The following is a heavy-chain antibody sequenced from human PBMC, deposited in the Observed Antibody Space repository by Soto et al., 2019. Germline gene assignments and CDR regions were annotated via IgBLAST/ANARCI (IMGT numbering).Heavy chain of an antibody. CDR1: GFTFSSYG. CDR3: ARDLSSGWYGGLDY. V-gene: IGHV3-33*01. D-gene: IGHD6-19*01. Sequence: GGSLRLSCAASGFTFSSYGMHWVRQAPGKGLEWVAVIWYDGSNKYYADSVKGRFTISRDNSKNTLYLQMNSLRAEDTAVYYCARDLSSGWYGGLDYWGQGTLVTVSS. CDR2: IWYDGSNK. J-gene: IGHJ4*02.